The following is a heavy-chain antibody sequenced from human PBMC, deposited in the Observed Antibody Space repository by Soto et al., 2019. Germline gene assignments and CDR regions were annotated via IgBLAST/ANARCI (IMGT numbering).Heavy chain of an antibody. J-gene: IGHJ4*02. CDR3: ARGTTVTTGYFDY. CDR1: GYTFTSYY. V-gene: IGHV1-46*01. Sequence: ASVKVSRKASGYTFTSYYMHWVRQAPGQGLEWMGIINPSGGSTSYAQKFQGRVTITRDTSASTAYMELSSLRSEDTAVYYCARGTTVTTGYFDYWGQGTLVTVSS. CDR2: INPSGGST. D-gene: IGHD4-17*01.